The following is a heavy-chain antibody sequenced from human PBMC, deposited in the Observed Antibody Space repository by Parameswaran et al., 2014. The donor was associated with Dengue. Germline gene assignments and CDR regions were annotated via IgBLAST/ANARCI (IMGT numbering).Heavy chain of an antibody. V-gene: IGHV4-30-2*01. CDR2: IYHSGST. J-gene: IGHJ4*02. Sequence: VRQMPGKGLEWIGYIYHSGSTYYNPSLKSRVTISVDRSKNQFSLKLSSVTAADTAVYYCARVVVEGVYYGSGRHIDYWGPGNPGHRLL. CDR3: ARVVVEGVYYGSGRHIDY. D-gene: IGHD3-10*01.